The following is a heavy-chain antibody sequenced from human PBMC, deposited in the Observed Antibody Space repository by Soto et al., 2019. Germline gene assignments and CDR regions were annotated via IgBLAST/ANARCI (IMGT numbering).Heavy chain of an antibody. D-gene: IGHD2-15*01. CDR2: IIPILGIA. CDR1: GGTYSSYT. J-gene: IGHJ6*03. CDR3: ARGSGCSGGSCYPSYYYMDV. V-gene: IGHV1-69*02. Sequence: SVKVSCKASGGTYSSYTISWVRQAPGQGLEWMGRIIPILGIANYAQKFQGRVTITADKSTSTAYMELSSLRSEDTAVYYCARGSGCSGGSCYPSYYYMDVWGKGTTVTVSS.